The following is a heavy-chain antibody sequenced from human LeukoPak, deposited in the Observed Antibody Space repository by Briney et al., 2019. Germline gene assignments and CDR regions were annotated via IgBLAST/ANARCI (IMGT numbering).Heavy chain of an antibody. CDR3: AKSTPPYGDYLYYFDY. V-gene: IGHV3-23*01. Sequence: GGSLRLSCAASGFTFSSYAMSWVRQAPGKGLEWVSAISGSGGSTYYADSVKGRFTISRDNSKNTLHLQMNSLRAEDTAVYYCAKSTPPYGDYLYYFDYWGQGTLVTVSS. CDR2: ISGSGGST. CDR1: GFTFSSYA. D-gene: IGHD4-17*01. J-gene: IGHJ4*02.